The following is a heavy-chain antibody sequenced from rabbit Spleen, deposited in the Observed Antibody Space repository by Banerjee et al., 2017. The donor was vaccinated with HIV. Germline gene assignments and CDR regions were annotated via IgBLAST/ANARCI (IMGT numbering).Heavy chain of an antibody. J-gene: IGHJ4*01. D-gene: IGHD7-1*01. Sequence: LEESGGGLVKPGGTLTLTCTVSGFSFSSNWICWVRQAPGKGLEWITCINIATGKSVYASWVSGRFIMSRTSSTTVTLQMTSLTAADTATYFCARDLVTAIGWNFALWGPGTLVTVS. V-gene: IGHV1S45*01. CDR2: INIATGKS. CDR1: GFSFSSNW. CDR3: ARDLVTAIGWNFAL.